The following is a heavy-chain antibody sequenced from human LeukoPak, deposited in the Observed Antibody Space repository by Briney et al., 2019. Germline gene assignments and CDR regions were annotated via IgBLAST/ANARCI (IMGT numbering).Heavy chain of an antibody. V-gene: IGHV1-8*01. CDR3: ARTGSMSSSWYWGFDY. J-gene: IGHJ4*02. CDR1: GYTFTSYD. D-gene: IGHD6-13*01. Sequence: ASVKVSCKASGYTFTSYDINWVRQATGQGLEWMGWMNPNSGNTGYAQKFQGRVTMTRNTSISTAYMELSSLRSEDTAAYYCARTGSMSSSWYWGFDYWGQGTLVTVS. CDR2: MNPNSGNT.